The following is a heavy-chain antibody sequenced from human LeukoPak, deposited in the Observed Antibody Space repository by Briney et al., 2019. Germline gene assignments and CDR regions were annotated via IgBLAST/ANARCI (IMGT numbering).Heavy chain of an antibody. CDR2: IIPIFGTA. Sequence: SVKVSCKASGGTFSSYAISWVRQAPGQGLEWMGGIIPIFGTANYAQKFQGRVTITADKSTSTAYMELSSLRSEDTAVYYCARDQGGELLERKDYWGQGTLVTVSS. CDR1: GGTFSSYA. CDR3: ARDQGGELLERKDY. J-gene: IGHJ4*02. D-gene: IGHD3-10*01. V-gene: IGHV1-69*06.